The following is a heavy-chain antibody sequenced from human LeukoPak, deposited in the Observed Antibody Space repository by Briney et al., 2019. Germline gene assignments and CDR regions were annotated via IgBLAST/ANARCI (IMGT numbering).Heavy chain of an antibody. D-gene: IGHD6-19*01. CDR3: AKDGEPYSTGWYFDY. CDR1: GFTFSSYG. J-gene: IGHJ4*02. V-gene: IGHV3-30*02. CDR2: VRYDGSNK. Sequence: GGSLRLSCAASGFTFSSYGMHWVRQAPGKGLEWVAFVRYDGSNKYYADSVKGRFTISRDNSKNTLYMQMNSLRAEDTAAYYCAKDGEPYSTGWYFDYWGQGTLVTVSS.